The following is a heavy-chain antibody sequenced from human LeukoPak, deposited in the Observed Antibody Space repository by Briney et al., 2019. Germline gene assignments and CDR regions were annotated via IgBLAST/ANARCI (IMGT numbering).Heavy chain of an antibody. D-gene: IGHD2-8*01. J-gene: IGHJ1*01. CDR1: GFIFSNYG. V-gene: IGHV3-21*06. CDR2: ISFSSTHI. Sequence: GGSLRLSCAASGFIFSNYGMSWVRQAPGKGLEWVSSISFSSTHIYYADSIQGRFTISRDNAENSLYLQMNSLRAEDTAVYYCASETLGYDALDIWGQGTLVTVSS. CDR3: ASETLGYDALDI.